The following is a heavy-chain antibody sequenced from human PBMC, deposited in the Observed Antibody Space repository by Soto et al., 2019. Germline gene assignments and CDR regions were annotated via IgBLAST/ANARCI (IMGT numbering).Heavy chain of an antibody. CDR3: ARGSTESYPGSRIFDF. V-gene: IGHV3-23*01. Sequence: PGGSLRLSCVASGLTFGSRAMSWVRQAPGEGLQWVATITDNGGDAKYADSVRGRFVISRDNSKKTLYLQMTNLTAEDLAMYFCARGSTESYPGSRIFDFWGRGTLVTVSS. CDR1: GLTFGSRA. CDR2: ITDNGGDA. D-gene: IGHD3-10*01. J-gene: IGHJ4*02.